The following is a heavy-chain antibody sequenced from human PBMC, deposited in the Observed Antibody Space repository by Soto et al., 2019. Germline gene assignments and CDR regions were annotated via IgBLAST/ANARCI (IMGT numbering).Heavy chain of an antibody. D-gene: IGHD3-10*01. J-gene: IGHJ6*02. V-gene: IGHV4-59*01. CDR3: ARLITMVRGVPPWGMDV. CDR2: IYYSGST. CDR1: GGSISSYY. Sequence: QVQLQESGPGLVKPSETLSLTCTVSGGSISSYYWSWIRQPPGKGLEWIGYIYYSGSTNYNPSLKSRVTISVDTSKNQFSLKLSSVTAADTAVYYCARLITMVRGVPPWGMDVWGQGTTVTVSS.